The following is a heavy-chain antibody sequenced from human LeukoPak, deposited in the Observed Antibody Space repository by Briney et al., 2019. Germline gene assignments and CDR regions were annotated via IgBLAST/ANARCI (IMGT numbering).Heavy chain of an antibody. D-gene: IGHD4-17*01. J-gene: IGHJ5*02. CDR2: IYHSGST. Sequence: PSETLSLTCTVSGGSISSSSYYWSWIRQPPGKGLEWIGYIYHSGSTYYNPSLKSRVTISVDRSKNQFSLKLSSVTAADTAVYYCARSYGDYPPHNWFDPWGQGTLVTVSS. V-gene: IGHV4-30-2*01. CDR1: GGSISSSSYY. CDR3: ARSYGDYPPHNWFDP.